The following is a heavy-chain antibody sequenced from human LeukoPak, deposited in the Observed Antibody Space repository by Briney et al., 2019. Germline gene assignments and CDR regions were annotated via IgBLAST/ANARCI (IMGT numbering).Heavy chain of an antibody. D-gene: IGHD3-3*01. CDR1: GVSISSSSYY. V-gene: IGHV4-39*07. J-gene: IGHJ4*02. Sequence: SETLSLTCTVSGVSISSSSYYWGWLRQPPGKGLEWIGSIYYSGSTYYNPSLKSRVTISVDTSKNQFSLKLSSVTAADTAVYYCARVVEKRSGHYYFDYWGQGTLVTVSS. CDR3: ARVVEKRSGHYYFDY. CDR2: IYYSGST.